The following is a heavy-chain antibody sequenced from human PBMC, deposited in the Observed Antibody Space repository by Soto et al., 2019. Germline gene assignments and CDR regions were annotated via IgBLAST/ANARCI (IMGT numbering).Heavy chain of an antibody. D-gene: IGHD3-16*01. Sequence: VQLVESGGGLVKPGGSLRLSCAASGFTFTTYAMSWVRQAPGKGLECVSVVTRGGGTYYADSVKGRFTISRDNSNNMVYLQMNSLRAEDTAVYYCARGNGPSCWGRGTLVTVDS. V-gene: IGHV3-23*04. CDR1: GFTFTTYA. CDR2: VTRGGGT. J-gene: IGHJ4*02. CDR3: ARGNGPSC.